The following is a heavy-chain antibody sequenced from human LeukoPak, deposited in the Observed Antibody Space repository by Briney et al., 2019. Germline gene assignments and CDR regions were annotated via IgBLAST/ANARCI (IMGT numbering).Heavy chain of an antibody. V-gene: IGHV4-39*07. CDR3: ARGHRGYCSSTSCQRPFDY. CDR1: GGSISSSSYY. J-gene: IGHJ4*02. CDR2: IYYSGST. D-gene: IGHD2-2*01. Sequence: PSETLSLTCTVSGGSISSSSYYWGWIRQPPGKGLEWIGSIYYSGSTYYNPSLKSRVTISVDTSKNQFSLKLSSVTAADTAVYYCARGHRGYCSSTSCQRPFDYWGQGTLVTVSS.